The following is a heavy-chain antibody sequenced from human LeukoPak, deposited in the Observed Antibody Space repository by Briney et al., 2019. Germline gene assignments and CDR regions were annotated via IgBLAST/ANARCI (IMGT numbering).Heavy chain of an antibody. CDR2: IYYSGST. Sequence: SETLSLTCTVSGGSISSYYWSWIRQPPGKGLEWIGYIYYSGSTYYNPSLKSRVTVSVGTSKNQFSLKVSSVTAADTAVYYCARRVGHSYGVTGAGAFDIWGQGTMVTVSS. CDR3: ARRVGHSYGVTGAGAFDI. V-gene: IGHV4-59*01. D-gene: IGHD5-18*01. CDR1: GGSISSYY. J-gene: IGHJ3*02.